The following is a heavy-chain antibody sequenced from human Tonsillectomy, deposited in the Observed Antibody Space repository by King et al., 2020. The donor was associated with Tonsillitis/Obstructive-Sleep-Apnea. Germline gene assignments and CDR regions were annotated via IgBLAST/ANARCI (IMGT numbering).Heavy chain of an antibody. CDR1: GYSFSDYA. V-gene: IGHV7-4-1*02. CDR3: ATPETDNTYSQYWRGYYQFSY. J-gene: IGHJ4*02. CDR2: INTNTGNP. D-gene: IGHD3-3*01. Sequence: QLVQSGSELKKPGASVKVSCKASGYSFSDYAINWVRQAPGQGLEWMGWINTNTGNPTYAQGFTGRFVFSLDTSVSTAYLQISGLKAEDTAVYFCATPETDNTYSQYWRGYYQFSYWGQGTLVTVSS.